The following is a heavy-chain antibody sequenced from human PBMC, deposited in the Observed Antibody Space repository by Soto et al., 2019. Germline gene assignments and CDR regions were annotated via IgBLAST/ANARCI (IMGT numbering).Heavy chain of an antibody. D-gene: IGHD3-16*02. CDR3: AKGELRLGELSLLDY. Sequence: QVQLVESGGGVVQPGRSLRLSCAASGFTFSSYGMHWVRQAPGKGLEWVAVISYDGSNKYYADSVKGRFTISRDNSKNTRYLQMNSLRAEDTAVYYCAKGELRLGELSLLDYWGQGTLVTVSS. CDR2: ISYDGSNK. CDR1: GFTFSSYG. V-gene: IGHV3-30*18. J-gene: IGHJ4*02.